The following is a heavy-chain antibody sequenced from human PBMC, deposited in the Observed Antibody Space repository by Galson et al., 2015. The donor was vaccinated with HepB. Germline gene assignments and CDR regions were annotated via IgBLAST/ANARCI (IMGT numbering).Heavy chain of an antibody. CDR3: ARVYHYDSSGLLY. CDR2: ISSTSDYI. V-gene: IGHV3-21*01. J-gene: IGHJ4*02. D-gene: IGHD3-22*01. CDR1: GFTFSRDS. Sequence: SLRLSCAASGFTFSRDSMNWCRQAPGKGLEWVSSISSTSDYIYYADSVKGRFTISRDNAKKSLYLQMNSLGAEDTAVYYCARVYHYDSSGLLYWGQGTLVTVSS.